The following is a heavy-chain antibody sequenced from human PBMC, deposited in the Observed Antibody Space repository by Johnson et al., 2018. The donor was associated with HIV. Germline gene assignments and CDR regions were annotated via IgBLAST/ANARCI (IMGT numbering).Heavy chain of an antibody. CDR3: MTMATTHEGFAFDI. V-gene: IGHV3-15*01. CDR2: IKSKTDGGTT. Sequence: EQLVESGGGLVKPGGSLRLSCAASGFTFSNAWMSWVRQAPGKGLEWVGRIKSKTDGGTTDYAAPVKGRFTISRDDSKNTLYLQRNSMKTEDTAVYYCMTMATTHEGFAFDIWGEGTMFTVSS. CDR1: GFTFSNAW. J-gene: IGHJ3*02. D-gene: IGHD5-24*01.